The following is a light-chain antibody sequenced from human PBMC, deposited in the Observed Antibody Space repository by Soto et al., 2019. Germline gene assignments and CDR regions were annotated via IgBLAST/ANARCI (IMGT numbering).Light chain of an antibody. CDR3: QKYNNVPFT. CDR2: AAS. CDR1: QGISNN. J-gene: IGKJ3*01. Sequence: DIQMTQSPSSLSASVGDRVTITCRASQGISNNLAWYQQKPGKVPKLLIYAASTLKSGVPSRFSGSGSGTDFTLTISSLQPEDVATYFCQKYNNVPFTFGPGTKVDIK. V-gene: IGKV1-27*01.